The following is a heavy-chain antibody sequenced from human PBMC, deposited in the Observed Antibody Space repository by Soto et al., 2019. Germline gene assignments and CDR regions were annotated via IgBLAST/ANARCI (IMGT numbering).Heavy chain of an antibody. CDR2: ISAYNGNT. CDR1: GYTFTSYG. V-gene: IGHV1-18*01. D-gene: IGHD3-22*01. CDR3: ASSHQGDSSTYYFDY. Sequence: QVQLVQSGAEVKKPGASVKVSCKASGYTFTSYGIIWVRQAPGQGLEWMGWISAYNGNTNYAQKLQGRVTMTTDTSTSTAYMELRSLRSDDTAVYYCASSHQGDSSTYYFDYWGQGTLVTVSS. J-gene: IGHJ4*02.